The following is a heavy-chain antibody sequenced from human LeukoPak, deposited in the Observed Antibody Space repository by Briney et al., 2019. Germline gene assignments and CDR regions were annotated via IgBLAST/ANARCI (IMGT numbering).Heavy chain of an antibody. CDR2: IWRGGNYK. Sequence: PGGSLRLSCSASGFNFETHAMHWVRQAPGKGLEWVAMIWRGGNYKFYADSVKGRFSISRDDSRSGLYLQMDSLRGEDAAVYYCARGRVWSGYSNWGQGTLVTVSS. V-gene: IGHV3-33*01. CDR1: GFNFETHA. D-gene: IGHD3-3*01. J-gene: IGHJ4*02. CDR3: ARGRVWSGYSN.